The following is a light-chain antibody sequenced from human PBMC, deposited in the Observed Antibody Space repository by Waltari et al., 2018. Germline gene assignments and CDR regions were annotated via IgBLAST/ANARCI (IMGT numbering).Light chain of an antibody. CDR3: QQYNSYSTWT. V-gene: IGKV1-5*03. CDR2: KAS. J-gene: IGKJ1*01. Sequence: DIQMTQSPSTLSASVGDRVTITCRASQSISSWLAWCQQKPGKAPKLLIYKASSLESGVPSRFSGSGSGTEFTLTISSLQPDDFAPYYCQQYNSYSTWTFGQGTKVEIK. CDR1: QSISSW.